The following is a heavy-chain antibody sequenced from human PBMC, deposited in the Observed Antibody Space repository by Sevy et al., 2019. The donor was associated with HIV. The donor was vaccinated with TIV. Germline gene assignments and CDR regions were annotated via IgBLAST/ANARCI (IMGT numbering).Heavy chain of an antibody. CDR1: GFTFSRYW. CDR2: INSDGSST. V-gene: IGHV3-74*01. CDR3: ARYYYDGSGIDY. D-gene: IGHD3-22*01. J-gene: IGHJ4*02. Sequence: GGSLRLSCTASGFTFSRYWMHWVRQAPGKGLVWVSRINSDGSSTSYADSVKGRFTISRDNDKNTLYLQMNSMRAEDTAVYYCARYYYDGSGIDYWGQGTLVTVFS.